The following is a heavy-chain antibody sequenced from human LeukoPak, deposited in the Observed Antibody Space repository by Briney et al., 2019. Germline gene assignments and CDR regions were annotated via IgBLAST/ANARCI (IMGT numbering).Heavy chain of an antibody. CDR2: IYYSGST. J-gene: IGHJ4*02. CDR1: GGSISSYY. Sequence: SETLSLTCTVSGGSISSYYWSWIRQPPGKGLEWIGYIYYSGSTNYNPSLKSRVTISVDTSKNQFSLKLSSVTAADTAVYYCARARVYGFDYWGQGTLVTVSS. CDR3: ARARVYGFDY. V-gene: IGHV4-59*01. D-gene: IGHD3-10*01.